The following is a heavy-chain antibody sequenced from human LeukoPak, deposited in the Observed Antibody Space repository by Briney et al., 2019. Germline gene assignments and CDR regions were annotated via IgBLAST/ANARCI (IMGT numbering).Heavy chain of an antibody. CDR3: ARDPTAGEQLGTFDY. V-gene: IGHV4-30-2*01. D-gene: IGHD6-6*01. CDR1: GGSISSGGYS. Sequence: SETLSLTCAVSGGSISSGGYSWSWIRQPPGKGLEWIGYIYHSGSTYYNPSLKSRVTISVDRSKNQFSLKLSSVTAADTAVYYCARDPTAGEQLGTFDYWGQGTLVTVSS. J-gene: IGHJ4*02. CDR2: IYHSGST.